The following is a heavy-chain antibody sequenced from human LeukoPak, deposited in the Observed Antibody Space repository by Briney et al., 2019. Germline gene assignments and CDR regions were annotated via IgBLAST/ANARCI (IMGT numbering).Heavy chain of an antibody. CDR1: GGTFSSYA. J-gene: IGHJ4*02. D-gene: IGHD3-9*01. Sequence: ASVKVSCKASGGTFSSYAISWVRQAPGQGLEWMGGIIPIFGTANYAQKFQGRVTITADKSTSTAYMELSSLRSEDTAVYYCARGGEVALRYFDWLLYWGQGTLVTVSS. CDR3: ARGGEVALRYFDWLLY. CDR2: IIPIFGTA. V-gene: IGHV1-69*06.